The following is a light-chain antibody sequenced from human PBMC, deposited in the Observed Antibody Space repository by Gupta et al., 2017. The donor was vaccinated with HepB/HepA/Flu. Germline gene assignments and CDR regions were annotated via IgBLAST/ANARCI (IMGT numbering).Light chain of an antibody. Sequence: EIVLTQSPGTLSLSTGERATLSCRASQSVSSSYLDWYQQKPGQAPRLLIFGASSSSRATGFPDRFSGSGSGTDFTLTISRLEPEDFAVYYCQHDCSSPGTFGQGTKVEIK. CDR2: GASSS. J-gene: IGKJ1*01. V-gene: IGKV3-20*01. CDR1: QSVSSSY. CDR3: QHDCSSPGT.